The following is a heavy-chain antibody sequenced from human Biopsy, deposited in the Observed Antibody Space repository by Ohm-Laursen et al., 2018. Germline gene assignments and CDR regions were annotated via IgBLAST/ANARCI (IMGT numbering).Heavy chain of an antibody. CDR1: GYAVNDYF. Sequence: ESSVKVSCKGSGYAVNDYFLHWLRQAPGQGPEWMGWISPNSGGMNYAQKFQGRVTMTTDTSTSTVYLELRRLISDDTAVYYCARDIMNRIAGLVARSDVFDVWGQGTLVTVSS. J-gene: IGHJ3*01. CDR3: ARDIMNRIAGLVARSDVFDV. V-gene: IGHV1-2*02. CDR2: ISPNSGGM. D-gene: IGHD3-16*01.